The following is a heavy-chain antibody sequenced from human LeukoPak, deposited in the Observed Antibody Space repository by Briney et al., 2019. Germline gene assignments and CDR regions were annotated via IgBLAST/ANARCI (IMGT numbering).Heavy chain of an antibody. J-gene: IGHJ4*02. CDR2: ISSSSSYI. CDR3: ARDIVNSGYYFDY. CDR1: GFTFSSYS. V-gene: IGHV3-21*01. D-gene: IGHD3-22*01. Sequence: GGSLRLSCAASGFTFSSYSMNWVRQAPGKGLEWVSSISSSSSYIYYADSVKGRFTISRDNAKNSLYLQMNSLRAEDTAVYYCARDIVNSGYYFDYWGQGTLVTVSS.